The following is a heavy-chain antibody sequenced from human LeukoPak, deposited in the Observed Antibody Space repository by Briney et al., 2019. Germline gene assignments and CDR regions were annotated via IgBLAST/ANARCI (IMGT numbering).Heavy chain of an antibody. J-gene: IGHJ4*02. D-gene: IGHD6-19*01. CDR1: GGSISSSSYY. V-gene: IGHV4-39*01. Sequence: SETLSLTCTVSGGSISSSSYYRGWIRQPPGKGLEWIGSVYYTGSTYYNPSLKSRVTISVDTSKNQFSLKLSSVTAADTAVYYCARNKYTSGWSTFDYWGQGTLVTVSS. CDR3: ARNKYTSGWSTFDY. CDR2: VYYTGST.